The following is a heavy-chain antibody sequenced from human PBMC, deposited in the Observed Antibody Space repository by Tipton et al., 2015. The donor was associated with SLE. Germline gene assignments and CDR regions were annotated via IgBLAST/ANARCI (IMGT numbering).Heavy chain of an antibody. CDR3: ARRAVALNPFDY. CDR1: GGSFSGYH. V-gene: IGHV4-34*01. Sequence: TLSLTCAVYGGSFSGYHWSWIRQPPGKGLEWIGEINHSGSTNYNPSLKSRVTISVDTSKNQFSLKLSSVTAADTAVYYCARRAVALNPFDYWGQGTLVTVSS. CDR2: INHSGST. D-gene: IGHD6-19*01. J-gene: IGHJ4*02.